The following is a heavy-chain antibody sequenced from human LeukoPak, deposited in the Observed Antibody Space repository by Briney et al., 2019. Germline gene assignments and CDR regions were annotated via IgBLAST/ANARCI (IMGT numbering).Heavy chain of an antibody. CDR3: ARLTKFLTTYYPTP. V-gene: IGHV4-59*08. D-gene: IGHD2/OR15-2a*01. J-gene: IGHJ5*02. CDR2: IFSSGST. CDR1: GGSTTGYY. Sequence: SETLSLTYTVSGGSTTGYYWSWIRQPPGKGLEWVGYIFSSGSTNYNPSLKSRVTISLDTSKSQFSLKLISVTASDTAVYYCARLTKFLTTYYPTPWGQGTLVTVSS.